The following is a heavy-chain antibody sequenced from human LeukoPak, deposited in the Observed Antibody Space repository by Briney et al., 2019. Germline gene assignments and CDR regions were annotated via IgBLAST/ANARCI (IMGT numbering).Heavy chain of an antibody. CDR3: ARAYQRLGELSLPDY. V-gene: IGHV7-4-1*02. J-gene: IGHJ4*02. CDR2: IHPSTGNP. CDR1: GYTFTHYA. Sequence: GASVKVSCKASGYTFTHYAMNWVRQAPGQGLEWMGWIHPSTGNPTYAQGFTGRFVFSLDTSVSTTYLQISSLKAEDTAVYYCARAYQRLGELSLPDYWGQGTLVTVSS. D-gene: IGHD3-16*02.